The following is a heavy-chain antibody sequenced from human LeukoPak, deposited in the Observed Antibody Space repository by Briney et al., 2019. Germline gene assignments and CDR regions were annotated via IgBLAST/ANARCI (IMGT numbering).Heavy chain of an antibody. CDR3: ARWATSYDF. J-gene: IGHJ4*02. V-gene: IGHV3-7*01. CDR1: GFTFSNYW. Sequence: QPGGSLRLSCAASGFTFSNYWMSWVRQAPGKGLEWVANIKQDGSEKYYVDSVTGRFTISRDNAKNSLYLQMNSLRAEDTAVYYYARWATSYDFWGQGTLVTVSS. D-gene: IGHD3-10*01. CDR2: IKQDGSEK.